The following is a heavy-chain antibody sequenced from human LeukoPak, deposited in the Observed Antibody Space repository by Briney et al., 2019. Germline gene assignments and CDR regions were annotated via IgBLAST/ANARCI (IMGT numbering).Heavy chain of an antibody. V-gene: IGHV4-4*08. D-gene: IGHD5-18*01. CDR2: VYTSGST. J-gene: IGHJ4*02. CDR3: ARSGRGYSYGPMYYFDY. CDR1: GGSISSYY. Sequence: PSETLSLTCTVSGGSISSYYWSWIRQPPGNGLEWIGYVYTSGSTNYNPSLKSRVTISVDTSKNQFSLKLRSVTAADTAVYYCARSGRGYSYGPMYYFDYWGQGTLVTVSS.